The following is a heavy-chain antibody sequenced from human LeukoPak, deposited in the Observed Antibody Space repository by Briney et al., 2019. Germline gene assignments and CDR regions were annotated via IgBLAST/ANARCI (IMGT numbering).Heavy chain of an antibody. CDR3: ARGIVGATALMDV. V-gene: IGHV1-18*01. D-gene: IGHD1-26*01. CDR2: ISAYNGNT. Sequence: ASVKVSCKASGYTFSNYGISWVRQAPGQGLEWMGWISAYNGNTKYAQRFQGRVTMTTDTSTSTAHMELRSLISEDTAVYFCARGIVGATALMDVWGQGNTVTVS. J-gene: IGHJ6*02. CDR1: GYTFSNYG.